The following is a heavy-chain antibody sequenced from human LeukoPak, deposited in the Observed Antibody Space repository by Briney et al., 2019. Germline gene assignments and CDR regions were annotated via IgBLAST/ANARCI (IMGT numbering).Heavy chain of an antibody. CDR2: IYYSGST. V-gene: IGHV4-59*08. D-gene: IGHD6-19*01. Sequence: PSETLSLTCSVSGGXISSYYWSWIRQPPGKGLEWIGYIYYSGSTTYNPSLKRRVTISVDTSKNQFSLKLTSATAAHTTVYYCARRLAVTGRCYFDYWGPGTLVTVSS. J-gene: IGHJ4*02. CDR1: GGXISSYY. CDR3: ARRLAVTGRCYFDY.